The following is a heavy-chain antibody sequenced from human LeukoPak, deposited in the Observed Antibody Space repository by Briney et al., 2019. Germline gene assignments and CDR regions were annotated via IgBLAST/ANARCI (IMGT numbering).Heavy chain of an antibody. V-gene: IGHV3-64D*06. D-gene: IGHD2-15*01. CDR2: ISTDGGGT. CDR1: GFTFNTYS. CDR3: VKYHNSCYSV. J-gene: IGHJ4*02. Sequence: GGSLRLSCSASGFTFNTYSIHWDRQAPGKGLEYVSAISTDGGGTYYADSVKGRFTISRDNSKNTLYLQMSSLRAEDTPVYYCVKYHNSCYSVWGQGTLVTVSS.